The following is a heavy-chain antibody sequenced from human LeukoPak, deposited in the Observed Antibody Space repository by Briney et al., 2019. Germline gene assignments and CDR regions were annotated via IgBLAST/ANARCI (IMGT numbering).Heavy chain of an antibody. CDR2: IRSKAYGGTT. CDR3: SRNYYGDSGGFFDY. D-gene: IGHD4-17*01. V-gene: IGHV3-49*04. CDR1: GFTFGDYA. J-gene: IGHJ4*02. Sequence: PGGSLRLSCTASGFTFGDYAMSWVRQAPGKGLEWVGFIRSKAYGGTTEYAVSVKGRLTISRDDSKSIAYLQMNSLKTEDTALYYCSRNYYGDSGGFFDYWGQGTLVTVSS.